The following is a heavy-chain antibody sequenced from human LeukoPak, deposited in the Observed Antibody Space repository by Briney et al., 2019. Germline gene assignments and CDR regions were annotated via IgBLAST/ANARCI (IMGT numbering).Heavy chain of an antibody. CDR1: GFIFSSYA. J-gene: IGHJ4*02. D-gene: IGHD4-23*01. CDR2: ISGSGGST. V-gene: IGHV3-23*01. Sequence: AGGSLRLSCAASGFIFSSYAMSWVRQAPGKGLEWVSAISGSGGSTYYADSVKGRFTISRDNSKNTLYLQMNSLRAEDTAVYYCAKESGYGGYFDYWGQGTLVTVSS. CDR3: AKESGYGGYFDY.